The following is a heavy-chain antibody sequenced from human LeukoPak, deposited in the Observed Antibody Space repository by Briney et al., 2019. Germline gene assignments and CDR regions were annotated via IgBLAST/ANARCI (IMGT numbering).Heavy chain of an antibody. CDR1: GFIFSRYA. Sequence: PGGSLRLSCAASGFIFSRYAMSWVRQTPGKGLECVSTISGSGGSTYYADSVKGRFTISRDNSKNTLYLQMNSLRAEDTAVYYCAKDRVGSGYDSDYWGQGTLVTVSS. CDR2: ISGSGGST. CDR3: AKDRVGSGYDSDY. J-gene: IGHJ4*02. D-gene: IGHD5-12*01. V-gene: IGHV3-23*01.